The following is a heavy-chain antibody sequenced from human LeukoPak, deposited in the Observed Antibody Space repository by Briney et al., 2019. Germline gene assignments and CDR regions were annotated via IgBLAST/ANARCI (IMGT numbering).Heavy chain of an antibody. V-gene: IGHV4-59*01. J-gene: IGHJ6*02. D-gene: IGHD2-15*01. CDR3: ARVEVGAANRQWYGMDV. CDR2: VDYRGNT. CDR1: GGSISIYY. Sequence: SETLSLTRTISGGSISIYYWSWIRQPPGKGLEWIGYVDYRGNTNYNPSLKSRVTISIDTSKSLFSLKLNSVTAADTAVYYCARVEVGAANRQWYGMDVWGQGTTVTVSS.